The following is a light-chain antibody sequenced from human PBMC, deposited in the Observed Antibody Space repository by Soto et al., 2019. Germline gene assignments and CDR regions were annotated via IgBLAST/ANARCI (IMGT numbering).Light chain of an antibody. J-gene: IGLJ1*01. CDR2: GVT. V-gene: IGLV2-14*03. CDR1: HNDIGTYDY. CDR3: SSFTSDRIYV. Sequence: QSVLTQPTSVSGSPGQSITISCTGNHNDIGTYDYVSWYQQHPGRAPRLLIYGVTTRPSGISDRFSASKSGLTASLTISGLQPEDEDDYYCSSFTSDRIYVLGPGTKSPS.